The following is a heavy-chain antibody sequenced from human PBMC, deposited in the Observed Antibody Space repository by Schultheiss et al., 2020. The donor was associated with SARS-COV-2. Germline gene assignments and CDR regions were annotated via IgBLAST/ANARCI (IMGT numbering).Heavy chain of an antibody. Sequence: GGSLRLSCAASGFTFSDNAMSWVRQAPGKGLEWVSGIGGGRGDRYYADSVRGRFAISRDNSRNTVSLQMNSLRADDTGVYYCAKEPLNRGRIFLSRGVTAFDFWGQGSLVTVSS. CDR1: GFTFSDNA. D-gene: IGHD2/OR15-2a*01. V-gene: IGHV3-23*01. J-gene: IGHJ5*01. CDR3: AKEPLNRGRIFLSRGVTAFDF. CDR2: IGGGRGDR.